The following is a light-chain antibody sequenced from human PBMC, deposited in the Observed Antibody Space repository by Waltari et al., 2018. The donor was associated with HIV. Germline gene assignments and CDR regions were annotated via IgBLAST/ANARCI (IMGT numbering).Light chain of an antibody. J-gene: IGKJ1*01. CDR2: KAS. CDR3: QQYGGDARA. Sequence: DIQMTQSPSTLSASAGDTVTITCRASQNIRTSLAWYQQKHGRSPNLLIYKASTLENEVPSRFSGSGSGTEFNLTISSLMSGDFATYYCQQYGGDARAFGQATAVE. V-gene: IGKV1-5*03. CDR1: QNIRTS.